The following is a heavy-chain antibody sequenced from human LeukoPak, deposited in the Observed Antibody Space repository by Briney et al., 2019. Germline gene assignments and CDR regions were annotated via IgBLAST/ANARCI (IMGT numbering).Heavy chain of an antibody. D-gene: IGHD6-19*01. V-gene: IGHV1-69*06. CDR1: GGTFSSYA. J-gene: IGHJ4*02. CDR3: AIAVAGTGHFDY. CDR2: IIPIFGTA. Sequence: SVKVSCKASGGTFSSYAISWVRQAPGQGLEWMGGIIPIFGTANYAQKFQGRVTITADKFTSTAYMELSSLRSEDPAVYYCAIAVAGTGHFDYWGQGTLVTVSS.